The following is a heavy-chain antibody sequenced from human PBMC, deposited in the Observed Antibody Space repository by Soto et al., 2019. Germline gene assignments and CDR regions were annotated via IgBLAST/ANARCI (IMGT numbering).Heavy chain of an antibody. CDR3: TRGPSGDKVDY. CDR2: IYYSGST. J-gene: IGHJ4*02. CDR1: GGSISSYY. Sequence: PSETLSLTCTVSGGSISSYYWSWIRQPPGKGLEWIGYIYYSGSTNYNPSLKSRVTISVDTSKSQFSLMLTSVSATDTAVYYCTRGPSGDKVDYWSPGTLVTVS. D-gene: IGHD7-27*01. V-gene: IGHV4-59*08.